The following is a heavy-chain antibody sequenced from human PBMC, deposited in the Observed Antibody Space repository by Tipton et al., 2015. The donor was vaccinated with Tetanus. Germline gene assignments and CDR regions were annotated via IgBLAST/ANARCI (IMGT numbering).Heavy chain of an antibody. V-gene: IGHV4-59*02. CDR3: ARRGYCSSARCFDAFDL. CDR1: GDSVSGYY. J-gene: IGHJ3*01. D-gene: IGHD2-15*01. Sequence: TLSLTCTVSGDSVSGYYWSWIRQPPGKGLEWISYIFHSGSTNYNPSLKSRVTISMDTSKNQISLQLSSVTAADTAVYFCARRGYCSSARCFDAFDLWGPGTRVTVSS. CDR2: IFHSGST.